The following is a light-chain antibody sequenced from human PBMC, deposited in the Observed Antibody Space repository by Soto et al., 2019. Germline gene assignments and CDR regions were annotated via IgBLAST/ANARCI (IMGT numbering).Light chain of an antibody. CDR1: QSVSSW. Sequence: DIQMTQSPSTLSASVGDRVTITFRSSQSVSSWLAWYKQRPGKAPKLLIYKASSLQSGVPSRLSGSGSGTEFTLTISSLQPDDFATYYCQQYNSYLTFGQGTKVDIK. CDR2: KAS. CDR3: QQYNSYLT. J-gene: IGKJ1*01. V-gene: IGKV1-5*03.